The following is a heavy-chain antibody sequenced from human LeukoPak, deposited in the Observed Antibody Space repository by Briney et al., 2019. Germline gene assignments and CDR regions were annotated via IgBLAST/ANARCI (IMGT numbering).Heavy chain of an antibody. CDR3: ARDFHYYYGMDV. D-gene: IGHD2/OR15-2a*01. CDR2: IYSGGST. J-gene: IGHJ6*02. Sequence: GGSLRLSCAASGFTVSSNYMSWVRQAPGKGLEWVSVIYSGGSTYYADSVKGRFTISRDNSKNTLYLQMNSLRAEDTAVYYCARDFHYYYGMDVWGQGTTVTVSS. V-gene: IGHV3-53*01. CDR1: GFTVSSNY.